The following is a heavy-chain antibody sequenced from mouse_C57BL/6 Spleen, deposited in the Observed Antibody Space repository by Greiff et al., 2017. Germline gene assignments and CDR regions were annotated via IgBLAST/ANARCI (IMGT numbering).Heavy chain of an antibody. J-gene: IGHJ1*03. CDR3: ARGKTGRGYFDV. CDR2: ISYDGSN. D-gene: IGHD4-1*01. CDR1: GYSITSGYY. Sequence: EVKLQESGPGLVKPSQSLSLTCSVTGYSITSGYYWNWIRQFPGNKLEWMGYISYDGSNNYNPSLKNRISITRDTSKNQFFLKLNSVTTEDTATYYCARGKTGRGYFDVWGTGTTVTVSS. V-gene: IGHV3-6*01.